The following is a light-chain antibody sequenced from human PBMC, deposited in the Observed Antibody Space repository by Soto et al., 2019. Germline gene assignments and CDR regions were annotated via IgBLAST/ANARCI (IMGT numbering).Light chain of an antibody. CDR3: QQYTSSLIT. V-gene: IGKV3-20*01. CDR1: QSVSTY. J-gene: IGKJ5*01. CDR2: AAS. Sequence: EIVLTQSPGTLSLSPGERATLSCRASQSVSTYLAWYQQKPGQAPRLLIYAASSRATGISDRFSGSGSGTDFTLTISRLEPEDFAVYYCQQYTSSLITFGQGTRLEIK.